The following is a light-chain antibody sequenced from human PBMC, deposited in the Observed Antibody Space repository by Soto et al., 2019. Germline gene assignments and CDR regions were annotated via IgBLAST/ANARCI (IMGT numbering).Light chain of an antibody. CDR2: DVT. J-gene: IGLJ1*01. Sequence: QSVLTQPASVSGSPGQSITISCTGTSSDVGGYIYVSWYQQYPGKAPKLMIYDVTDRPSGVSNRFSGSKSGNTASLTISGLQAEDEADYYCSSYTSSGTLVFGTGTKVTVL. CDR1: SSDVGGYIY. V-gene: IGLV2-14*01. CDR3: SSYTSSGTLV.